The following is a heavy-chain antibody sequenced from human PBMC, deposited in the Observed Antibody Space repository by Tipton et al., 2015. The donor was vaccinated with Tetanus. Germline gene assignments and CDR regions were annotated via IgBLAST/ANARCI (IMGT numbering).Heavy chain of an antibody. V-gene: IGHV3-53*01. CDR1: GFSVSSMF. CDR3: ANADNSMLSGLDY. J-gene: IGHJ4*02. D-gene: IGHD2-8*01. CDR2: IHSADSGSAI. Sequence: SLRLSCAASGFSVSSMFTSWVRQAPGKGLEWVSIIHSADSGSAIFYADSVKGRFTISRDSSKNMLYLHMNSLRVEDTAVYYCANADNSMLSGLDYWGQGALVTVSS.